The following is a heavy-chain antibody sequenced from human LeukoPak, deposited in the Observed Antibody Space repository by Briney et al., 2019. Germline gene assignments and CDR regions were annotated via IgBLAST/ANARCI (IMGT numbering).Heavy chain of an antibody. CDR2: IKQDGSEK. Sequence: GGSLRLSCAASGFTFSSYWMSWVRQAPGKGLEWVANIKQDGSEKYYVDSVKGRFTISRDNAKNSLYLQMNSLRAEDTAVYYCARDRPLRFLEWLLGAFDIWGQGTMVTVSS. CDR3: ARDRPLRFLEWLLGAFDI. J-gene: IGHJ3*02. D-gene: IGHD3-3*01. V-gene: IGHV3-7*01. CDR1: GFTFSSYW.